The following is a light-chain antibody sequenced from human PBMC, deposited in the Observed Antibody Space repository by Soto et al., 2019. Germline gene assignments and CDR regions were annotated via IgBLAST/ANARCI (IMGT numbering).Light chain of an antibody. V-gene: IGLV1-44*01. Sequence: QLVLTQPPSVSGTPGQRVTMSCSGSSSNIGGNSVDWYQQLPGTAPKLLIYTNDRRPSGVPDRFSGSKSGTSGSLAISGLRSEDEADYYCAAWDDSLNGRVFGGGTKVTVL. CDR2: TND. J-gene: IGLJ2*01. CDR3: AAWDDSLNGRV. CDR1: SSNIGGNS.